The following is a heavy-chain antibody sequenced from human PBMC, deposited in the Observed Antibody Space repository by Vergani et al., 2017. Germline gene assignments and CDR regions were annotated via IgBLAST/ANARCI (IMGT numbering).Heavy chain of an antibody. D-gene: IGHD4-11*01. CDR1: GFTFSSYG. Sequence: QVQLVESGGGVVQPGRSLRLSCAASGFTFSSYGMHWVRQAPGKGLEWVAVISYGGSNKYYADPVKGRFTISRDNSKNTLYLQKNSLRAEDTAVYYYATDPSSPTVTTDYYVYYGMDVWGQGTTVTVSS. CDR2: ISYGGSNK. J-gene: IGHJ6*02. CDR3: ATDPSSPTVTTDYYVYYGMDV. V-gene: IGHV3-30*03.